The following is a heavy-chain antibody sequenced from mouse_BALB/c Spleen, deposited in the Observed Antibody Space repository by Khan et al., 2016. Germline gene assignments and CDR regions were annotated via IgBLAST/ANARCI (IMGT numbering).Heavy chain of an antibody. V-gene: IGHV3-2*02. CDR2: ISYSGST. Sequence: EVQLQESGPALVKPSQSLSLTCTVTGYSITSDYAWNWIRQFPGNKLEWMGYISYSGSTSYNPSLKSRISITRDTSKNQFFLQLNSVTTEDTATYDCARDYYGSSYFDYWGQGTTLTVSS. J-gene: IGHJ2*01. CDR3: ARDYYGSSYFDY. CDR1: GYSITSDYA. D-gene: IGHD1-1*01.